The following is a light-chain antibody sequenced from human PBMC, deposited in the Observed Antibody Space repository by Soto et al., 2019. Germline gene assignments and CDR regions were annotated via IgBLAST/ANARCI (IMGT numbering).Light chain of an antibody. Sequence: DIQMTQSPSSLSASVGDRVTITCRASQSISSYLNWYQQKPGKAPKLLIYAASSLQSGVQSRFSGSGSGTDFTLTISSLQPEDFATYYCQQSYSTHVTFGGGTKVEIK. CDR1: QSISSY. CDR2: AAS. CDR3: QQSYSTHVT. V-gene: IGKV1-39*01. J-gene: IGKJ4*01.